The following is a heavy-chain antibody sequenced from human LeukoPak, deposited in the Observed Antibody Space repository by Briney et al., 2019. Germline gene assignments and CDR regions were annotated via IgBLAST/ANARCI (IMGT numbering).Heavy chain of an antibody. Sequence: GGSLRLSCAASGFTFSNYWMHWVRQAPGKGLVWVSRINTDGSSTTYADSVKGRFTISRDNAKNTLYLQMNSLRAEDTAVYYCARDRKRVTLDYWGQGTLVTVSS. CDR1: GFTFSNYW. D-gene: IGHD5-18*01. CDR2: INTDGSST. CDR3: ARDRKRVTLDY. V-gene: IGHV3-74*01. J-gene: IGHJ4*02.